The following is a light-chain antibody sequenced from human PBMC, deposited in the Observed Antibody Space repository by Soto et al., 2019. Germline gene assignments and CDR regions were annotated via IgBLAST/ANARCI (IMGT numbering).Light chain of an antibody. J-gene: IGLJ1*01. CDR3: CSFSGSNTLYV. V-gene: IGLV2-11*01. Sequence: QSALTQPRSVSGSPGQSVTISCTGTSSDVGGYDYVSWYQQHPGKAPKLMIYDVTKRPSGVPDRFSGSRSGNTASLTISGLRAEDEADYYCCSFSGSNTLYVFGTGTKVTVL. CDR2: DVT. CDR1: SSDVGGYDY.